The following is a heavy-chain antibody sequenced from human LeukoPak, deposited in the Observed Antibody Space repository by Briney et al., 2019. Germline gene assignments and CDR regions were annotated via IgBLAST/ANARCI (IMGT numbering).Heavy chain of an antibody. J-gene: IGHJ4*02. Sequence: GASLQISSQGSCSSFTSYWIGWVRQMPGKGLEWMGIIYPGDSDTRYSPSFQGQVTISADKSISTAYLQWSSLKASDTAMYYCARPFYDSSGYVGGFDYWGQGTLVTVSS. CDR2: IYPGDSDT. D-gene: IGHD3-22*01. V-gene: IGHV5-51*01. CDR1: CSSFTSYW. CDR3: ARPFYDSSGYVGGFDY.